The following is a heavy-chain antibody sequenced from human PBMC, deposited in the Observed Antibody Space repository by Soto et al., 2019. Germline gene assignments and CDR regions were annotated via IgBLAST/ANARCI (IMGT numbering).Heavy chain of an antibody. V-gene: IGHV3-30*03. Sequence: HPGGSLRLSCAASGFTFSTYGIHWVRQAPGKGLGWVAFISSDGDNKFYVDSVKGRFTVSRDNSRNTLYLQLSSLRAEDTAIYYCARVSPSELFCSGSTCYAGSQSYYYHAIDVWGQGTTVTVSS. J-gene: IGHJ6*02. CDR3: ARVSPSELFCSGSTCYAGSQSYYYHAIDV. CDR1: GFTFSTYG. CDR2: ISSDGDNK. D-gene: IGHD2-2*01.